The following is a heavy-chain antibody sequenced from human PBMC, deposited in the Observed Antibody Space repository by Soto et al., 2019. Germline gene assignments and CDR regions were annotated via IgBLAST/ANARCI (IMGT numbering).Heavy chain of an antibody. CDR1: GGSISSYY. CDR2: IYYSGST. Sequence: QVQLQESGPGLVKPSETLSLTCTVSGGSISSYYWSWIRQPPGKGLEWIGYIYYSGSTNYNPSLKSRGTISVDPSKNQFSLKLSSVTAADSAVYYCARHGQWLVTGYFYYGMDVWGQGTTVTVSS. J-gene: IGHJ6*02. V-gene: IGHV4-59*08. D-gene: IGHD6-19*01. CDR3: ARHGQWLVTGYFYYGMDV.